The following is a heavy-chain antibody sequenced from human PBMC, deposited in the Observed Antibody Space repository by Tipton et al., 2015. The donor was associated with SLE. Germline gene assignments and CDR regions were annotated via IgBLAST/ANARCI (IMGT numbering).Heavy chain of an antibody. CDR1: GYTFTSYG. Sequence: QVQLVQSGAEVRESGASVKVSCKTSGYTFTSYGIYWVRQAPGQGLEWMGWISVYNGYTRYAQQFKDRVTMTTDTSTTTAYMELRGLRSGDTAVYYCARDGTKVTTEELGNWFDPWGQGTLVTVSS. J-gene: IGHJ5*02. V-gene: IGHV1-18*01. CDR3: ARDGTKVTTEELGNWFDP. D-gene: IGHD4-17*01. CDR2: ISVYNGYT.